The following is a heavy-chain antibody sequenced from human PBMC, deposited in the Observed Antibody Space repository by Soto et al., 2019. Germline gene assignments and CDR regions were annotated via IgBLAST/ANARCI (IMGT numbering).Heavy chain of an antibody. J-gene: IGHJ4*02. V-gene: IGHV1-18*01. Sequence: ASVKVSCKASGYTLTSYGISWVRQAPGQGLEWMGWISAYNGNTNYAQKLQGRVTMTTDTSTSTAYMELRSLRSDDTAVYYCALSYYYGSGSYYTTFDYWGQGTLVTVSS. CDR3: ALSYYYGSGSYYTTFDY. D-gene: IGHD3-10*01. CDR1: GYTLTSYG. CDR2: ISAYNGNT.